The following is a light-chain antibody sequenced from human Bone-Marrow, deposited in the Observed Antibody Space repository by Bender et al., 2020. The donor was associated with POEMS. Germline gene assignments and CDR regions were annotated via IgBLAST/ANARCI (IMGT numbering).Light chain of an antibody. CDR1: TSDIGSYNL. CDR2: EAT. J-gene: IGLJ3*02. Sequence: SALTQPASVSASPGQSINITCTGSTSDIGSYNLVSWYQQHPGKAPTLLIYEATKRPSGVPERFSGSSSGTRATLTISGVQAEDEADYYCQSVDNSGTVILFGGGTKLTVL. V-gene: IGLV2-14*02. CDR3: QSVDNSGTVIL.